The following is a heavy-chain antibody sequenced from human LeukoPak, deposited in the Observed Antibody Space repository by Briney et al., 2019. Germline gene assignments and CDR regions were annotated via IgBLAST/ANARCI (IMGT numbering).Heavy chain of an antibody. Sequence: GGSLRLSCAASGFTVSSNYMSWVRQAPGKGLEWVSVIYSGGSTYYADSVKGRFTISRDNSKNTLYLQMNSLRAEDTAVYYCARGAYDSSGYYYGNYYYYMDVWGKGTTITISS. CDR1: GFTVSSNY. V-gene: IGHV3-53*01. CDR3: ARGAYDSSGYYYGNYYYYMDV. J-gene: IGHJ6*03. D-gene: IGHD3-22*01. CDR2: IYSGGST.